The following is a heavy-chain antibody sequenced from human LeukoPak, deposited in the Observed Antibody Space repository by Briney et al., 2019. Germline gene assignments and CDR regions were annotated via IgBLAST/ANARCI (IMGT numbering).Heavy chain of an antibody. D-gene: IGHD3-22*01. CDR2: IIPILGIA. CDR1: GSTFSSYA. J-gene: IGHJ5*02. Sequence: GSSVRVSCKASGSTFSSYAISWVRQAPGQGLEWMGRIIPILGIANYAQKFQGRVTITADKSTSTAYMELSSLRSEDTAVYYCARGRPIVVEGYNWFDPWGQGTLVTVSS. CDR3: ARGRPIVVEGYNWFDP. V-gene: IGHV1-69*04.